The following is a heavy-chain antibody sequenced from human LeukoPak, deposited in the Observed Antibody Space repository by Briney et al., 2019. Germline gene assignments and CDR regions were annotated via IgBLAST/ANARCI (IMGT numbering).Heavy chain of an antibody. CDR2: ISSNGGST. V-gene: IGHV3-64*01. J-gene: IGHJ4*02. Sequence: GGSLRLSCAASGFTFSSYAMHWVRQAPGKGLEYVSAISSNGGSTYYANSVKGSFTISRDNSKNTLYLQMGSLRAEDMAVYYCARVAPARVYDYWGQGTLVTVSS. CDR3: ARVAPARVYDY. CDR1: GFTFSSYA. D-gene: IGHD2-21*01.